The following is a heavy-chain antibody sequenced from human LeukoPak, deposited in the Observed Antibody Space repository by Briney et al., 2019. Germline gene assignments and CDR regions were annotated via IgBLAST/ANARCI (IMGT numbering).Heavy chain of an antibody. J-gene: IGHJ3*02. CDR1: GGSVSSSSYY. Sequence: SETLSLTCTVSGGSVSSSSYYWGWIRQPPAKGLEWIGSIYYSGYTYYNPSLKSRVAISVDTSKNQFSLKLTSVTTADTAVYHCARLDWATRRVFDIWGQGTVVTVSS. V-gene: IGHV4-39*01. D-gene: IGHD2-2*01. CDR2: IYYSGYT. CDR3: ARLDWATRRVFDI.